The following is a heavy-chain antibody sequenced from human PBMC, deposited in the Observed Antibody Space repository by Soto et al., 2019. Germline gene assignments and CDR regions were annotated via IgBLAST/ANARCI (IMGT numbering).Heavy chain of an antibody. CDR2: INAGNGNT. J-gene: IGHJ4*02. CDR1: GYTFTTYA. V-gene: IGHV1-3*01. D-gene: IGHD3-16*02. Sequence: ASVKVSCKASGYTFTTYAMHWVRQAPGQRLEWMGWINAGNGNTKYSQNFQGRVTITRDTSASTAYMELSSLRSDDTAVYYCTRWAVRPSGGLIALFNNGGPETLATVPS. CDR3: TRWAVRPSGGLIALFNN.